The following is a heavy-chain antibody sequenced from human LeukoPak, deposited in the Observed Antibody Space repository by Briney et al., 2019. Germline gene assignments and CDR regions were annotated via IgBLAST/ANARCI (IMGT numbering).Heavy chain of an antibody. J-gene: IGHJ4*02. CDR1: GYTFTSYY. CDR3: AKDKEGYYDFWSGYFDY. D-gene: IGHD3-3*01. CDR2: INPSGGST. V-gene: IGHV1-46*01. Sequence: ASVKVSCKASGYTFTSYYMHWVRQAPGQGLEWMGIINPSGGSTSYAQKFQGRVTMTRDTSTSTVYMELSSLRSEDTAVYYCAKDKEGYYDFWSGYFDYWGQGTLVTVS.